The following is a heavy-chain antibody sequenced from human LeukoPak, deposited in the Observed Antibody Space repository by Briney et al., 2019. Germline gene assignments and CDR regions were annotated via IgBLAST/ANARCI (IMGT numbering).Heavy chain of an antibody. V-gene: IGHV1-2*02. CDR2: INPNSGGT. Sequence: ASVKVSCKASGYTFTGYYMHWVRQAPGQGLEWMGWINPNSGGTNYAQKFQGRVTMTRDTSISTAYMELSRLRSDDTVVYYCARYDFWSGYYDYWGQGTLVTVSS. CDR3: ARYDFWSGYYDY. CDR1: GYTFTGYY. D-gene: IGHD3-3*01. J-gene: IGHJ4*02.